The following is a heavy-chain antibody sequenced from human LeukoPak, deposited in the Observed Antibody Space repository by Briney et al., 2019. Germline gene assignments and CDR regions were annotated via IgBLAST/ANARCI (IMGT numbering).Heavy chain of an antibody. V-gene: IGHV1-18*01. CDR2: ISAYNGNT. D-gene: IGHD3-22*01. J-gene: IGHJ4*02. CDR3: ARDVDQTYYYDSSGSGY. Sequence: ASVKVSYKASGYTFTSYGISWVRQAPGQGLEWMGWISAYNGNTNYAQKLQGRVTMTTDTSTSTAYMELRSLRSDDTAVYYCARDVDQTYYYDSSGSGYWGQGTLVTVSS. CDR1: GYTFTSYG.